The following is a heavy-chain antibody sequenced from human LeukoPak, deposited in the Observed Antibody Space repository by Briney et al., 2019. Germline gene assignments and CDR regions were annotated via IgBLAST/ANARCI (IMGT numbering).Heavy chain of an antibody. D-gene: IGHD2-15*01. J-gene: IGHJ4*02. CDR3: ARGAGYLDY. CDR1: GGSFSGYY. Sequence: SETLSLTCAVYGGSFSGYYWSWVRQPPGKGLEWIGEINHSGSTNYNPSLKSRVTISVDTSKNQFSLKLSSVTAADTAVYYCARGAGYLDYWGQGTLDTVSS. CDR2: INHSGST. V-gene: IGHV4-34*01.